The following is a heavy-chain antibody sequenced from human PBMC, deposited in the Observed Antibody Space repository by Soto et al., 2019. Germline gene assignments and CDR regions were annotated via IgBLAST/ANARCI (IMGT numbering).Heavy chain of an antibody. CDR3: AKDGGGYFDY. J-gene: IGHJ4*02. D-gene: IGHD3-16*01. V-gene: IGHV3-30*18. CDR1: GFTFSSYG. Sequence: QVQLVESGGGVVQPGRSLRLSCAASGFTFSSYGMHWVRQAPGKGLEWVAVISYDGSNKYYADSVKGRFTISRDNSKNTLYLQMNSLRAEDTGVYYWAKDGGGYFDYWGQGTLVTVSS. CDR2: ISYDGSNK.